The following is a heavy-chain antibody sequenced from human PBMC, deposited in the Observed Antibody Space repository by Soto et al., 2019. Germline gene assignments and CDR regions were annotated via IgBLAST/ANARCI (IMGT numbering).Heavy chain of an antibody. CDR3: ARERDNTKDY. CDR2: ISYDGSIK. V-gene: IGHV3-30*04. Sequence: QVQLVESGGGVVQAGRSLRLSCAASGFTFSNFAMHWVRQAPGKGLEWVALISYDGSIKYYADSVTGRFTISRDNSKNTLYLQLSSRRVEDTAVYYCARERDNTKDYWGQGILVTVSS. D-gene: IGHD1-20*01. J-gene: IGHJ4*02. CDR1: GFTFSNFA.